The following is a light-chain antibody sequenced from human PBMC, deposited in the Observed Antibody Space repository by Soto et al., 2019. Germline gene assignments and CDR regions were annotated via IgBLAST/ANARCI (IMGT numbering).Light chain of an antibody. Sequence: DIQMTQSPSSLSASVGDRVTITCRASQSISSYLNWYQQKPGKAPKLLIYAASSLQSGVPSRFSGSGSGTDFTLTINSLQPEDFATYYCPQSYSTPTFGQGTRLEIK. CDR3: PQSYSTPT. CDR1: QSISSY. CDR2: AAS. V-gene: IGKV1-39*01. J-gene: IGKJ5*01.